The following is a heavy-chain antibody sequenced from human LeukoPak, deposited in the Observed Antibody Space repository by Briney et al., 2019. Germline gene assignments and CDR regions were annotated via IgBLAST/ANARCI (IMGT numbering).Heavy chain of an antibody. J-gene: IGHJ4*02. CDR1: GFTVSTNC. V-gene: IGHV3-53*04. Sequence: GGSLRLSCAASGFTVSTNCMTWVRQAPGKRLEWFSTIYSGGTTYYADSVMGRFTISRHNSRNTLYLQMNSLRAEDTAVYYCARVDTVMAYYFDLWGQGTLVTVSS. D-gene: IGHD5-18*01. CDR3: ARVDTVMAYYFDL. CDR2: IYSGGTT.